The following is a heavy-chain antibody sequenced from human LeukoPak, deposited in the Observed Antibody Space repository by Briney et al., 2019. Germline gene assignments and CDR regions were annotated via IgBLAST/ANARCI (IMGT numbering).Heavy chain of an antibody. V-gene: IGHV1-8*03. CDR2: MNPNSGNT. CDR3: ASGLNYYDSSGYYYFLGHDY. CDR1: GYTFTSYD. Sequence: GASVKVSCKASGYTFTSYDINWVRQATGQGLEWMGWMNPNSGNTGYAQKFQGRVTITADKSTSTAYMELSSLRSEDTAVYYCASGLNYYDSSGYYYFLGHDYWGQGTLVTVSS. D-gene: IGHD3-22*01. J-gene: IGHJ4*02.